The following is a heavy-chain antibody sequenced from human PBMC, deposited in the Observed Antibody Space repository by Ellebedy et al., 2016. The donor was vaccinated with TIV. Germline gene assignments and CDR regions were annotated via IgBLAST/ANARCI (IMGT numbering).Heavy chain of an antibody. CDR3: ARRSSGDILFHGLDV. V-gene: IGHV5-51*01. CDR2: IYPDDSDT. D-gene: IGHD2-21*01. CDR1: GYTFINYW. Sequence: KVSXXGSGYTFINYWIGWVRQMPGKGLEWMGTIYPDDSDTRYSPSFQGQVTISVDKSISTAYLQWSSLKASDTAMYYCARRSSGDILFHGLDVWGQGTTVTVSS. J-gene: IGHJ6*02.